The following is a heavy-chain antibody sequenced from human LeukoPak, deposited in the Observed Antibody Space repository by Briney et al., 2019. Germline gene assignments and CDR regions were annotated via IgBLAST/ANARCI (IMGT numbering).Heavy chain of an antibody. V-gene: IGHV3-74*01. CDR1: RFSFSNYW. D-gene: IGHD3-10*01. Sequence: GGSLRLSCAASRFSFSNYWMHWVRQAPGKGLVWVSRVKSDGSNPSYADSVKGRFTISRDNAENMLYLQMNTLGAEDTAVYYCARDTVSGSGSLDYWGQGTLVTVSS. CDR2: VKSDGSNP. CDR3: ARDTVSGSGSLDY. J-gene: IGHJ4*02.